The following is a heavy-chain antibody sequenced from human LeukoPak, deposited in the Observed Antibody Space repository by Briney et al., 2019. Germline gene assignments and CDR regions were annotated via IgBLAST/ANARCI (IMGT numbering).Heavy chain of an antibody. CDR1: GFTFSSYA. Sequence: AGGSLRLSCAASGFTFSSYAMTWVRQAPGTGPEWVSSISRSDGTTYYADSVKGRFTISRDNSKNTLFLQMNSLRAEDTAVYYCARDHRGPSSGWWEGHYFDYWGQGTLVTVSS. V-gene: IGHV3-23*01. J-gene: IGHJ4*02. CDR3: ARDHRGPSSGWWEGHYFDY. D-gene: IGHD6-19*01. CDR2: ISRSDGTT.